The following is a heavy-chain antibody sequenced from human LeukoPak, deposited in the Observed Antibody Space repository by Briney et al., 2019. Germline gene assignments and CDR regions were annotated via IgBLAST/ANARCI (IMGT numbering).Heavy chain of an antibody. J-gene: IGHJ6*02. V-gene: IGHV3-30*04. CDR1: GFTFSSYA. D-gene: IGHD3-10*01. CDR3: AREYVLLWFGESRPDYYGMDV. Sequence: RRSLRLSCAASGFTFSSYAMHWVRQAPGKGLEWVAVISYDGSNKYYADSVKGRFTISRDNSKNTLYLQMNSLRAEDTAVYYCAREYVLLWFGESRPDYYGMDVWGQGTTVTVSS. CDR2: ISYDGSNK.